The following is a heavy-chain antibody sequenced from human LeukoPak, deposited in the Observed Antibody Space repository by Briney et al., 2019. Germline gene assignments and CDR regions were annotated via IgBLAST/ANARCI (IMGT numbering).Heavy chain of an antibody. D-gene: IGHD3-10*01. Sequence: SETLSLTATVSNGSSSSYYWSWLRQPAGLGLEGIVHIYTGSIDYNPSLTSRVTMSVDTSKKQFSLKLTSVTAADTAVYYCARGIYDSGYHYFDYWGQGTLVTVSS. J-gene: IGHJ4*02. CDR1: NGSSSSYY. CDR3: ARGIYDSGYHYFDY. V-gene: IGHV4-4*07. CDR2: IYTGSI.